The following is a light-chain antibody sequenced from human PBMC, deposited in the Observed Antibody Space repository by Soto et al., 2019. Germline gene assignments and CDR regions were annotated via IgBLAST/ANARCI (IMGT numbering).Light chain of an antibody. V-gene: IGKV3-20*01. CDR3: QQFGGSPLWT. CDR2: GAS. CDR1: QSVSSSH. Sequence: EIVLTQSPGTLSLSPGERVTLSCRASQSVSSSHLAWYQQKPGQAPRLLIYGASSRATGIPDRFSGSGSGTDFTLTISRLEPEDLAVYYCQQFGGSPLWTFGQGTRVEIK. J-gene: IGKJ1*01.